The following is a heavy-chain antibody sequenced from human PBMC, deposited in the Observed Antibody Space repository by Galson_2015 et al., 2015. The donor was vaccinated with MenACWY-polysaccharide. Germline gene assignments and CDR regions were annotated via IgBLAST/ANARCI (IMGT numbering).Heavy chain of an antibody. J-gene: IGHJ4*02. CDR3: VTGRFFDY. D-gene: IGHD1-14*01. Sequence: SLRLSCAGSGFTFSNAWMSWVRQAPGKGLEWVGRIKSKPDGGTIDHAAPVKGRFTISRDDSKNTVYLQMRSLKTEDTAMYYCVTGRFFDYWGQGTLVTVSS. CDR2: IKSKPDGGTI. CDR1: GFTFSNAW. V-gene: IGHV3-15*01.